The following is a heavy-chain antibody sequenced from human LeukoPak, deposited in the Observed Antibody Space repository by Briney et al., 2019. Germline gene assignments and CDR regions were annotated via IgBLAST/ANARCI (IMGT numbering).Heavy chain of an antibody. CDR2: ISGSGDNT. Sequence: PGGSLRLSCAASGFTFSTYAMSWVRQAPGRGLEWVSSISGSGDNTFYADSVKGRFTISRDNSKNTLYLQMNNLRPEDTAVYYCPKGCGPTDCFTSEDWGQGTLVTASS. V-gene: IGHV3-23*01. CDR3: PKGCGPTDCFTSED. D-gene: IGHD2-21*02. CDR1: GFTFSTYA. J-gene: IGHJ4*02.